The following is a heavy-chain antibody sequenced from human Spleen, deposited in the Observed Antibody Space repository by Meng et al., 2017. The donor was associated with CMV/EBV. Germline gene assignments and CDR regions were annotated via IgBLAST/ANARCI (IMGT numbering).Heavy chain of an antibody. J-gene: IGHJ4*02. CDR1: GYMFTGFW. Sequence: ASVKVSCKASGYMFTGFWIHWVRQAPGQGLEWIGIINPSGGSTSYAQKFQGRVTMTRDTSTSTVYMELSSLRSEDTAVYYCARGRDGYNYYGYWGQGTLVTVSS. D-gene: IGHD5-24*01. CDR2: INPSGGST. V-gene: IGHV1-46*01. CDR3: ARGRDGYNYYGY.